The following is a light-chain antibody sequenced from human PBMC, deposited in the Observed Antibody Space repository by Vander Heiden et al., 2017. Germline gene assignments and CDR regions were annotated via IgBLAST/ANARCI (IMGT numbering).Light chain of an antibody. V-gene: IGKV4-1*01. J-gene: IGKJ1*01. Sequence: DIVMTQSPDSLAVSLGERATINCKSSQSVLYSSTNKNYLAWYQQKPGQPPNLLIYWAATRKSGVPDRFSGSGSGTDFTLTISSLQAEDVAVYYCQQDYSTPQTFGQGTKVEVK. CDR1: QSVLYSSTNKNY. CDR3: QQDYSTPQT. CDR2: WAA.